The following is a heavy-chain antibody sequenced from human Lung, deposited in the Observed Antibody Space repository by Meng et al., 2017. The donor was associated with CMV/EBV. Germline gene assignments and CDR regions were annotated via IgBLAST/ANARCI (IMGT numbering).Heavy chain of an antibody. J-gene: IGHJ4*02. CDR3: ARAHYDYVWGSSLYYFDY. CDR1: GFTFSSYS. Sequence: GGSXRLXCAASGFTFSSYSMNWVRQAPGKGLEWVSYSSSSSSTIYYADSVKSRFTISRDNAKNSLYLQMNSLRAEDTAVYYCARAHYDYVWGSSLYYFDYWXQGTLVTVSS. D-gene: IGHD3-16*01. CDR2: SSSSSSTI. V-gene: IGHV3-48*04.